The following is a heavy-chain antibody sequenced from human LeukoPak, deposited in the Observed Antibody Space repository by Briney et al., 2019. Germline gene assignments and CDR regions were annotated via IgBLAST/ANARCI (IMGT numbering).Heavy chain of an antibody. V-gene: IGHV3-66*01. CDR1: GFTVSSNY. CDR3: AGYCGGGSCYSSVFRPYNWFDP. Sequence: AGGSLRLSCAASGFTVSSNYMSWVRQAPGKGLEWVSVIYSGGSTYYADSVKGRFTISRDNSKNTLYLQMNSLRAEDTAVYYCAGYCGGGSCYSSVFRPYNWFDPWGQGTLVTVSS. J-gene: IGHJ5*02. D-gene: IGHD2-15*01. CDR2: IYSGGST.